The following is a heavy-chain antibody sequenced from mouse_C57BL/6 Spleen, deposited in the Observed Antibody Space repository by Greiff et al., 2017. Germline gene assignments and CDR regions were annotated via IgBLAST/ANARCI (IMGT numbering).Heavy chain of an antibody. CDR3: ARGDRDGYDGGFAY. CDR2: ISSGSSTS. V-gene: IGHV5-17*01. J-gene: IGHJ3*01. Sequence: EVKLMESGGGLVKPGGSLKLSCAASGFTFSDYGMHWVRQAPEKGLEWVAYISSGSSTSYYADTVKGRFTSSRDNAKNTLFLQMTSLRSEDTAMYYCARGDRDGYDGGFAYWGQGTLVTVSA. CDR1: GFTFSDYG. D-gene: IGHD2-2*01.